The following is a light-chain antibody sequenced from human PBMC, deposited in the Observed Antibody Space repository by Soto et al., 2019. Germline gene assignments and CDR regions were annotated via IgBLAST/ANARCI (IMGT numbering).Light chain of an antibody. J-gene: IGKJ4*01. V-gene: IGKV3-15*01. Sequence: EIVMTQSPATLSVSPGERATLSCRASQSVSSNLAWYQQKPGQAPRLLNYGASTRATGIPARFSGSGSGTEFTLTISSLKSEDFAVYYCQQYNTGPAPFRGGTKVEIK. CDR2: GAS. CDR3: QQYNTGPAP. CDR1: QSVSSN.